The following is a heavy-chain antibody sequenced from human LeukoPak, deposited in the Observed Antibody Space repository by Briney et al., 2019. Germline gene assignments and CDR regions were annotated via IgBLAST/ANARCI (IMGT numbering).Heavy chain of an antibody. Sequence: ASVKVSCKASGYTFTSYGISWVRQAPGQGLEWMGWISAYNGNTNYAQKLQGRVTMTTDTSTSTAYMELRSLRSDDTAVYYCARGLVATSEIGGDFDYWGQGTLVTVPS. J-gene: IGHJ4*02. CDR1: GYTFTSYG. V-gene: IGHV1-18*01. CDR3: ARGLVATSEIGGDFDY. CDR2: ISAYNGNT. D-gene: IGHD5-12*01.